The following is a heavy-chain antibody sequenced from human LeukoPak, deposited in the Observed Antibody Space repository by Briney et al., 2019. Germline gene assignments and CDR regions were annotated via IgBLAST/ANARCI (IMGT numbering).Heavy chain of an antibody. J-gene: IGHJ4*02. CDR3: ARDELGSGDYYGSGSYYNPLDY. Sequence: GASVKVSCKASGYTFTSYGISWVRQAPGQGLEWMGWISAYNGNTNYAQKLQGRVTMTTDTSTGTAYMELRSLRSDDTAVYYCARDELGSGDYYGSGSYYNPLDYWGQGTLVTVSS. CDR2: ISAYNGNT. D-gene: IGHD3-10*01. CDR1: GYTFTSYG. V-gene: IGHV1-18*01.